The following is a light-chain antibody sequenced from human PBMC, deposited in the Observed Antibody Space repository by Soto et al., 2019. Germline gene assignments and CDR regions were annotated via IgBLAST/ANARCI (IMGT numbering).Light chain of an antibody. J-gene: IGKJ1*01. CDR2: GAS. Sequence: EIVLTQSLHTLSFSPVDRASXXCRASQSVKNSYLSWYQQKPGQAPRLLIYGASNRATGIPERFSGSGSGTDFTLTVSRLEPEDFAVYYCQQYGSSGTFAQGTKVAIK. V-gene: IGKV3-20*01. CDR3: QQYGSSGT. CDR1: QSVKNSY.